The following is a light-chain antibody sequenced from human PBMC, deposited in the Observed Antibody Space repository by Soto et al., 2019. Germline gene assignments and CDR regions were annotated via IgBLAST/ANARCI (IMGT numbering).Light chain of an antibody. CDR2: KAS. V-gene: IGKV1-5*03. J-gene: IGKJ1*01. Sequence: DIQMTQSPSTLSASVGDRVTITCRASQSIYDWLAWYQQKPGKAPKLLIYKASNLESRVPSRFSGSASGTEFTLTISSLQPDDFATYYCQQYNTYWTFGQGTKVEIK. CDR1: QSIYDW. CDR3: QQYNTYWT.